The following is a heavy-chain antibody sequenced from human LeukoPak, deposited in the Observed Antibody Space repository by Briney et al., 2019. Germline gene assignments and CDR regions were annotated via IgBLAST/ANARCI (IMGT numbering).Heavy chain of an antibody. Sequence: ASVKVSCKASGGTFSSYAISWVRQAPGQGLEWMGIINPSGGSTSYAQKFQGRVTMTRDTSTSTVYMELSSLRSEDTAVYYCARASIVVPAAIFRLDYWGQGTLVTVSS. CDR2: INPSGGST. J-gene: IGHJ4*02. CDR1: GGTFSSYA. V-gene: IGHV1-46*01. CDR3: ARASIVVPAAIFRLDY. D-gene: IGHD2-2*01.